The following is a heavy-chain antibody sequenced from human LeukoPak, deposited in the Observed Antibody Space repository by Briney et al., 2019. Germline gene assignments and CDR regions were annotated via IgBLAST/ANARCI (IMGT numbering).Heavy chain of an antibody. J-gene: IGHJ6*03. Sequence: GGSLRLSCAASGFTFSSYGMHWVRQAPGKGLEWVAFIRYDGSNKYYADSVKGRFTISRDNSKNTLYLQMNSLRAEDTAVYYCAKSNEEGSWYAYYYYMDVWGKGTTVTVSS. CDR1: GFTFSSYG. CDR2: IRYDGSNK. D-gene: IGHD6-13*01. CDR3: AKSNEEGSWYAYYYYMDV. V-gene: IGHV3-30*02.